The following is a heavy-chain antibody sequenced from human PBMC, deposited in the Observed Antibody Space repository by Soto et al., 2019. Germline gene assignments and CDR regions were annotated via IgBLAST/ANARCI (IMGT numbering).Heavy chain of an antibody. CDR1: GVSFNSYG. Sequence: QVQLQQSGAEVKRPGSSVKVSCKASGVSFNSYGFAWVRQAPGQGLEWLGKITPALHLTNYAQSFQGRVTITTDTSTSTLYLELTSLTSKDTAVYYCAWMKMARLEHWGQGTLVTVSS. CDR2: ITPALHLT. V-gene: IGHV1-69*09. J-gene: IGHJ1*01. CDR3: AWMKMARLEH. D-gene: IGHD2-2*03.